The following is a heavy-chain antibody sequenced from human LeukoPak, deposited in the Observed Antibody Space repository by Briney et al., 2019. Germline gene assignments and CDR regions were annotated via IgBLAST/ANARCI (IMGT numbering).Heavy chain of an antibody. CDR1: GGSISSGGYY. CDR2: IYHSGST. D-gene: IGHD6-6*01. J-gene: IGHJ4*02. CDR3: ARVAPYSSSSPFFDY. Sequence: PSQTLSLTCTVSGGSISSGGYYWSWIRQPPGKGLEWIGYIYHSGSTYYNPSLKSRVTISVDRSKNQFSLKLSSVTAADTAVYYCARVAPYSSSSPFFDYWGQGTLVTVSS. V-gene: IGHV4-30-2*01.